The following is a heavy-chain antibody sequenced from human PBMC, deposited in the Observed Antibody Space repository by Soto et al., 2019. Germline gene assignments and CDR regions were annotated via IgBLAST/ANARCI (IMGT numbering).Heavy chain of an antibody. CDR3: ARENYYDTSGLDY. Sequence: HPGGSLRLSCAASGFTFTSYGMHWVRQAPGKGLEWVAGIWYDGNSKYCEDSVKGRFTISRDNSKNTLYLEMNSLRGDDTAVYYCARENYYDTSGLDYWGQGTLVTVSS. CDR1: GFTFTSYG. D-gene: IGHD3-22*01. CDR2: IWYDGNSK. J-gene: IGHJ4*02. V-gene: IGHV3-33*01.